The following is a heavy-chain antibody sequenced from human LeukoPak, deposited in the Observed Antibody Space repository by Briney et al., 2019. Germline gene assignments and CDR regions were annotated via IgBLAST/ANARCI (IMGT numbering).Heavy chain of an antibody. J-gene: IGHJ4*02. CDR1: GFTFSIAW. D-gene: IGHD5-18*01. CDR2: IKSKTDGGTT. Sequence: PGGSLRLSRAASGFTFSIAWMSWVRQAPGKGLEWVGRIKSKTDGGTTDYAAPVKGRFAISRDDSNNTLYLQINSLKTEDTAVYYCTTGDSASEGWGQGTLVTVSS. V-gene: IGHV3-15*01. CDR3: TTGDSASEG.